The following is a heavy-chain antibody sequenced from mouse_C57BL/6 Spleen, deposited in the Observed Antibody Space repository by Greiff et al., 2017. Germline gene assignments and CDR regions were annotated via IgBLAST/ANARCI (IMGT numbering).Heavy chain of an antibody. D-gene: IGHD2-4*01. J-gene: IGHJ3*01. CDR3: ARYDYDGPWFAY. CDR1: GYAFTNYL. Sequence: VQLQQSGAELVRPGTSVKVSCKASGYAFTNYLIEWVKQRPGQGLEWIGVINPGSGGTNYNEKFKGKAKLTADKSSSTAYMQLSSLTSEDSAVYFCARYDYDGPWFAYWGQGTLVTVSA. CDR2: INPGSGGT. V-gene: IGHV1-54*01.